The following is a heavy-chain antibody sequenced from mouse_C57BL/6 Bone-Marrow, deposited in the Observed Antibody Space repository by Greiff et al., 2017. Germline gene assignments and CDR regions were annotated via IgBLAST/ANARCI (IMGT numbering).Heavy chain of an antibody. Sequence: EVKLMESGGGLVKPGGSLKLSCAASGFTFSDYGMHWVRQAPEKGLEWVAYISSGSSTIYYADTVKGRFTISRDNAKNTLFLQMTSLKSEDTAMYYCARRDYHYDAMDYWGQGTSVTVSS. V-gene: IGHV5-17*01. CDR3: ARRDYHYDAMDY. CDR2: ISSGSSTI. D-gene: IGHD2-4*01. J-gene: IGHJ4*01. CDR1: GFTFSDYG.